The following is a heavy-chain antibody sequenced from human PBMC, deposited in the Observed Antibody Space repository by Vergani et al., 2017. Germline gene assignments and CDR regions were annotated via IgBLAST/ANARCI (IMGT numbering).Heavy chain of an antibody. V-gene: IGHV3-30*18. D-gene: IGHD6-19*01. CDR3: AKDEAVAGQIDY. Sequence: QVQLVESGGGVVQPGRSLRLSCAASGFTFSSYGMHWVRQAPGKGLEWVAVISYDGSNKYYADSVKGRFTISRDNSKNTLYLQMNSLRAEDTAVYYCAKDEAVAGQIDYWGQGTLDTVSS. J-gene: IGHJ4*02. CDR1: GFTFSSYG. CDR2: ISYDGSNK.